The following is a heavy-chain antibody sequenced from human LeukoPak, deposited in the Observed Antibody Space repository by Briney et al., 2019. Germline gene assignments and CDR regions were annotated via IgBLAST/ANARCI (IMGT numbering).Heavy chain of an antibody. D-gene: IGHD6-13*01. Sequence: GGSLRLSCAASGFAFRSYAMSWVRQAPGKGLEWVATVSGSGDRMYHADSVKGRFTISRDNSKNTIYLQMNSLRAEDTALYYCAKAAAAPGFDFWGQGTLVTVSS. CDR1: GFAFRSYA. CDR2: VSGSGDRM. V-gene: IGHV3-23*01. J-gene: IGHJ4*02. CDR3: AKAAAAPGFDF.